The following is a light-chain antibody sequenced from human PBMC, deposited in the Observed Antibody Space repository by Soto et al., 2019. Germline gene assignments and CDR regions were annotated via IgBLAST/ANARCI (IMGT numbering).Light chain of an antibody. V-gene: IGLV2-14*01. CDR1: GRDLGDYYY. Sequence: QSALTQPASLSGSPGQSITISCTGTGRDLGDYYYVSWYQQRPGKAPRLLIYEVTNRPSGISDRFSGSKSGSTASLTISGLQAEDEADYYCSSYTSSSTLVFGGGTKLTVL. CDR2: EVT. J-gene: IGLJ2*01. CDR3: SSYTSSSTLV.